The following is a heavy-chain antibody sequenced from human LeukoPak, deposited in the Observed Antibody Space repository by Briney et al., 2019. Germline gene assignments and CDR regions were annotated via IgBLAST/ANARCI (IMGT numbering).Heavy chain of an antibody. Sequence: PSETLSLTCTVSGGSISSSSYYWGWIRQPPGKGLEWIGSIYYSGSTYYNPSLKSRVTISVDTSKNQFSLKLSSVTAADTAVYYCARTWVVAAAVFISDAFDIWGQGTMVTVSS. CDR1: GGSISSSSYY. D-gene: IGHD6-13*01. J-gene: IGHJ3*02. CDR2: IYYSGST. V-gene: IGHV4-39*01. CDR3: ARTWVVAAAVFISDAFDI.